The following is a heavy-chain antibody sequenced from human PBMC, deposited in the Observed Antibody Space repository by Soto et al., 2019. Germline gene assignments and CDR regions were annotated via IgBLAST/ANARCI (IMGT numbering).Heavy chain of an antibody. CDR1: GFTFSSYA. Sequence: EVQLVESGGGLVQPGGSLRLSCAASGFTFSSYAMHWVRQAPGKGLEYVSAISSNGGSTYYANSVKGRFTISRDNSKNTLYLQMGSLRAEDIAVYYCAGGAVVDCSGGSCYSTDYWGQGTLVTVSS. CDR2: ISSNGGST. J-gene: IGHJ4*02. V-gene: IGHV3-64*01. CDR3: AGGAVVDCSGGSCYSTDY. D-gene: IGHD2-15*01.